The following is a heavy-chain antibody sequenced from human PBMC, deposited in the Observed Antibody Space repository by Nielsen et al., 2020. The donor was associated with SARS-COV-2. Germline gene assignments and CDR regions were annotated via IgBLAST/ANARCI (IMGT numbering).Heavy chain of an antibody. J-gene: IGHJ5*02. V-gene: IGHV4-59*01. CDR1: GGSISSYY. Sequence: SETLSLTCTVSGGSISSYYWSWIRQPPGKGLEWIGYIYYSGSTNYNPSLKSRVTISVDTSKNQFSLKLSSVTAADTAVYYCARWGPRGSGSYYSPRWFDPWGQGTLVTVSS. CDR3: ARWGPRGSGSYYSPRWFDP. D-gene: IGHD3-10*01. CDR2: IYYSGST.